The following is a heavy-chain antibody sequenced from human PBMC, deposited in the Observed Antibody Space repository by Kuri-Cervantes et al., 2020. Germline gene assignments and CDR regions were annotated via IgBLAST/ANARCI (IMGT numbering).Heavy chain of an antibody. Sequence: ASVKVSCKASGYTFTSYGISWVRQAPGQGLEWMGWMNPNSGNTGYAQKFQGRVTMTRNTSISTAYMELSSLRSEDTAVYYCARGRIHGRLGDYIWGSYPEYFDYWGQGTLVTVSS. CDR2: MNPNSGNT. D-gene: IGHD3-16*02. J-gene: IGHJ4*02. CDR1: GYTFTSYG. CDR3: ARGRIHGRLGDYIWGSYPEYFDY. V-gene: IGHV1-8*02.